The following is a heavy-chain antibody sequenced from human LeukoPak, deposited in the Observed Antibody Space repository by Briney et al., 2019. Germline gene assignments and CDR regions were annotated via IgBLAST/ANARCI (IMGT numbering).Heavy chain of an antibody. CDR2: IYTTGST. J-gene: IGHJ3*02. V-gene: IGHV4-4*07. CDR1: GGSISTYY. D-gene: IGHD3-10*01. Sequence: PSETLPLTCTVSGGSISTYYWSWIRQPAGKGLEWIGRIYTTGSTNYNPSLKSRVTISVDTSKNQFSLKLNSVTAADTAVYYCAKSNGYGLVDIWGQGTVVTVSS. CDR3: AKSNGYGLVDI.